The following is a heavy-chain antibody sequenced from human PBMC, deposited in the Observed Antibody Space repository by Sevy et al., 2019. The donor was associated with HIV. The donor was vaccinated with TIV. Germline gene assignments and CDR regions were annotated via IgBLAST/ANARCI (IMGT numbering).Heavy chain of an antibody. D-gene: IGHD2-15*01. Sequence: ATVKVSCKASGFTFTSSAVQWVRQARGQRLEWIGWIVVGSGNTNYAQKFQERVTITRDMSTSTAYMELSSLRSEDTAGYYGAADAGGVVVAATGDYWGQGTLVTVSS. CDR2: IVVGSGNT. V-gene: IGHV1-58*01. CDR1: GFTFTSSA. J-gene: IGHJ4*02. CDR3: AADAGGVVVAATGDY.